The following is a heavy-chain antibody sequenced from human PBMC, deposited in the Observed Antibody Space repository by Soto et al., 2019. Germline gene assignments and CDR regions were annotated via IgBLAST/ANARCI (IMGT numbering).Heavy chain of an antibody. V-gene: IGHV5-51*01. CDR1: GYNFAGYW. J-gene: IGHJ4*02. CDR3: ARGEVSTRTFDY. CDR2: IYPRDSDT. Sequence: PGESLKISCKGSGYNFAGYWIAWVRQMPGKGLELMGIIYPRDSDTRYRPSFQGQVTISADKSISSAYLQWSSLRASDTAMYYCARGEVSTRTFDYWGQGTTVTVS. D-gene: IGHD1-1*01.